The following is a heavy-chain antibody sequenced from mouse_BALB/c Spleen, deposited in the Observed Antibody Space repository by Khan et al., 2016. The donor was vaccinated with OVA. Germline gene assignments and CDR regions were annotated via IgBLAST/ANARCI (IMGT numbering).Heavy chain of an antibody. CDR3: ARREKYGYDPSWFAY. CDR1: GYTFTSYW. V-gene: IGHV1-52*01. D-gene: IGHD2-2*01. CDR2: INPSDSES. Sequence: QVQLQQPGAELVRPGASVKLPCKASGYTFTSYWMNWVRQRPRQGLEWIGKINPSDSESHYNEMFKDKATLTVDKSSGTAYMQLSSLTSEDSAVYYGARREKYGYDPSWFAYWGQGTPVTVSA. J-gene: IGHJ3*01.